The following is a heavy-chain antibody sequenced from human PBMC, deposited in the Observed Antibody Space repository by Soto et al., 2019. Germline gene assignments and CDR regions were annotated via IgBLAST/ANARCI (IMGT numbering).Heavy chain of an antibody. CDR2: IYHTGST. CDR1: GGSISSSSYY. CDR3: ARVPGP. D-gene: IGHD7-27*01. J-gene: IGHJ5*02. Sequence: PSETLSLTCTVSGGSISSSSYYWGWIRQPPGKGLEWIGYIYHTGSTYYNPSLKSRVTISVDRSKNQFSLKLSSVTAADTAVYYCARVPGPWGQGTLVTVPS. V-gene: IGHV4-30-2*01.